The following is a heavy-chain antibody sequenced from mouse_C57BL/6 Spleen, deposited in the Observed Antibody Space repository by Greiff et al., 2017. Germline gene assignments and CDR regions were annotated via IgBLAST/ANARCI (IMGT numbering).Heavy chain of an antibody. Sequence: QVQLQQSGPELVKPGASVKISCKASGYAFSSSWMNWVKQRPGKGLEWIGRIYPGDGDTNYNGKFKGKATLTADKSSITAYMQLSSLTSEDSAVYFCARSRYGSSYFDYWGQGTTLTVSS. CDR2: IYPGDGDT. CDR3: ARSRYGSSYFDY. CDR1: GYAFSSSW. J-gene: IGHJ2*01. D-gene: IGHD1-1*01. V-gene: IGHV1-82*01.